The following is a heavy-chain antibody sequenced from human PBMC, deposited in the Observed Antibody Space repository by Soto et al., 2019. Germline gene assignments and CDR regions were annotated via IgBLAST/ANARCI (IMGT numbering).Heavy chain of an antibody. J-gene: IGHJ4*02. CDR3: ARGPCYGTGDCTD. D-gene: IGHD3-10*01. CDR2: TSYDGSSK. Sequence: QVQLVESGGGVVQPGRSLRLSCEGSGFTFNPYGMHWVRRAPGKGLEWVAVTSYDGSSKWYADSVRGRFTISRDNSNNTLLLQMNSLRADDTAIYYCARGPCYGTGDCTDWGQGTQVTVSS. CDR1: GFTFNPYG. V-gene: IGHV3-30*03.